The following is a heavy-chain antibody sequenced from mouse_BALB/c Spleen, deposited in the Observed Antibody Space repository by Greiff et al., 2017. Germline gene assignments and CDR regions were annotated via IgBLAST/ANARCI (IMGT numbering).Heavy chain of an antibody. V-gene: IGHV2-9*02. Sequence: VQLQESGPGLVAPSQSLSITCTVSGFSLTSYGVHWVRQPPGKGLEWLGVIWAGGSTNYNSALMSRLSISKDNSKSQVFLKMNSLQTDDTAMYYCARYYYGSSRAMDYWGQGTSVTVSS. CDR1: GFSLTSYG. CDR2: IWAGGST. CDR3: ARYYYGSSRAMDY. D-gene: IGHD1-1*01. J-gene: IGHJ4*01.